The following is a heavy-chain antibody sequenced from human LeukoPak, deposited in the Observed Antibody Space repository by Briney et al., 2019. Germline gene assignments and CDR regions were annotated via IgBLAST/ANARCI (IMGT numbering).Heavy chain of an antibody. J-gene: IGHJ5*02. CDR3: ARDYDSSGPNWFDP. V-gene: IGHV1-2*02. Sequence: ASVKVSCKASGYTFTGYYMHWVRQAPGQGPEWMGWINPNSGGTNYAQKFQGRVTMTRDTSISTAYMELSRLRSDDTAVYYCARDYDSSGPNWFDPWGQGTLVTVSS. CDR1: GYTFTGYY. D-gene: IGHD3-22*01. CDR2: INPNSGGT.